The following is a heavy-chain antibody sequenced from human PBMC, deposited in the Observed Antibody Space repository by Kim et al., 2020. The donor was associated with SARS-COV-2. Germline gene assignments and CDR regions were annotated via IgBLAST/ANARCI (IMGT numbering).Heavy chain of an antibody. CDR3: ASGWRGGSNWYYFDF. CDR1: GVSFSSNHYY. Sequence: SETLSLTCSVSGVSFSSNHYYWSWIRQTPGKALEYIGYIHHTGSTTYNVSLKSRVTISRDTSKNQFSLRLTSVTAADTAVYFCASGWRGGSNWYYFDFWGQGSLVTVSS. J-gene: IGHJ4*02. V-gene: IGHV4-61*01. D-gene: IGHD6-13*01. CDR2: IHHTGST.